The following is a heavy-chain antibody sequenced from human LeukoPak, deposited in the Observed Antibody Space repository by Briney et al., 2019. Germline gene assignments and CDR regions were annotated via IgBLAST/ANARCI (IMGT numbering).Heavy chain of an antibody. CDR3: ARDGRYCSGGSCYSDAFDI. CDR1: GFTVSSNY. Sequence: TGGSLRLSCAASGFTVSSNYMSWVRQAPGKGLEWVSVIYSGGSTYYADSVKGRFTISRDNSKNTLYLQMNSLRAEDTAVYYCARDGRYCSGGSCYSDAFDIWGPRDNGHRLF. J-gene: IGHJ3*02. V-gene: IGHV3-53*01. CDR2: IYSGGST. D-gene: IGHD2-15*01.